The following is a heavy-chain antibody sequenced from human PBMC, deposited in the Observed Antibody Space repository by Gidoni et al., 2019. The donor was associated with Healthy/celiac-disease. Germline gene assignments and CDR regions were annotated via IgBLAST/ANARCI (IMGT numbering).Heavy chain of an antibody. CDR1: VFTFSSHA. V-gene: IGHV3-23*01. CDR2: ISGSGGST. CDR3: AKDPHFWSGYYYYFDY. J-gene: IGHJ4*02. Sequence: EVQLLESGGGVVQRGGSLRLSCAASVFTFSSHAMSWVRQAPGKGLEWVSAISGSGGSTYYADSVKGRFTISRDNSKNTLYLQMNSLRAEDTAVYYCAKDPHFWSGYYYYFDYWGQGTLVTVSS. D-gene: IGHD3-3*01.